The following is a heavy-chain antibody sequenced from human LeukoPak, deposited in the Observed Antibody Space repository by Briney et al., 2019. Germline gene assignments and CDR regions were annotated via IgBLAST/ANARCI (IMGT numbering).Heavy chain of an antibody. J-gene: IGHJ4*02. D-gene: IGHD3-22*01. Sequence: SETLSLTCTVSGGSISSGGYYWSRIRQHPGKGLEWIGYIYYSGSTYYNPSLKSRVTISVDTSKNQFSLKLSSVTAADTAVYYCARGYDSSGYYDTIFDYWGQGTLVTVSS. CDR3: ARGYDSSGYYDTIFDY. CDR2: IYYSGST. V-gene: IGHV4-31*03. CDR1: GGSISSGGYY.